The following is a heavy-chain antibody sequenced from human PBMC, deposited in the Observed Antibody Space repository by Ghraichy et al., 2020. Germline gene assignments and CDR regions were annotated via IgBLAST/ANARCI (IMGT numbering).Heavy chain of an antibody. CDR1: GFTFSSYA. D-gene: IGHD6-19*01. J-gene: IGHJ4*02. Sequence: GGSLRLSCAASGFTFSSYAMHWVRQAPGKGLEWVAVISYDGSNKYYADSVKGRFTISRDNSKNTLYLQMNSLRAEDTAVYYCARVTSSGWYDYWGQGTLVTVSS. CDR3: ARVTSSGWYDY. V-gene: IGHV3-30-3*01. CDR2: ISYDGSNK.